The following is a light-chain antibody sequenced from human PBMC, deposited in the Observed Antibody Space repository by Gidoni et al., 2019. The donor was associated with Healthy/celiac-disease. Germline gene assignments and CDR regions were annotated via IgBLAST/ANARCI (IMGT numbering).Light chain of an antibody. J-gene: IGKJ4*01. Sequence: DIQMTKYPSSLSASLGDRVTITCRASQSMSSYLNWYQQKPGKGPKRLIYAASSLQSGVPSSFSGSGSGTDFTLTISSLQPEDFATYYCQQSYSTLTFGGGTKVEIK. CDR1: QSMSSY. CDR2: AAS. CDR3: QQSYSTLT. V-gene: IGKV1-39*01.